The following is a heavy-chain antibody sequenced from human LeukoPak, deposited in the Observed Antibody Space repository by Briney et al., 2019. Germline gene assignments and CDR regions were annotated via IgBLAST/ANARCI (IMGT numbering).Heavy chain of an antibody. CDR2: ISGSGGST. CDR3: ATSTAAAGTD. D-gene: IGHD6-13*01. V-gene: IGHV3-23*01. CDR1: GFTFSTYA. J-gene: IGHJ4*02. Sequence: GGSLRLSCAASGFTFSTYAMSWVRQAPGKGLEWVSAISGSGGSTYYADSVKGRFTISRDNAKNSLYLQMNSLRAEDTAIYYCATSTAAAGTDWGQGTLVTVSS.